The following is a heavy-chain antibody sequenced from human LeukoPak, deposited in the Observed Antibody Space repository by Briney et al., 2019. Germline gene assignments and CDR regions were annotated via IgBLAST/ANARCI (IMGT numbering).Heavy chain of an antibody. CDR1: GFTFSSYS. CDR3: ARFLYGGTHNWFDP. J-gene: IGHJ5*02. CDR2: ISSSSSYI. Sequence: PGGSLRLSCAASGFTFSSYSMNWVRQAPGKGLEWVSSISSSSSYIYYADSVKGRFTISRDNAKNSLYLQMNSLRAEDTAVYYCARFLYGGTHNWFDPWGQGTLVTVSS. D-gene: IGHD4-23*01. V-gene: IGHV3-21*01.